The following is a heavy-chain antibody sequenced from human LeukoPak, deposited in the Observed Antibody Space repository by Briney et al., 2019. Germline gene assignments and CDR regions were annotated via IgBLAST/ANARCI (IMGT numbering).Heavy chain of an antibody. J-gene: IGHJ2*01. V-gene: IGHV3-21*01. Sequence: PGGSLRLSCAASGFTFSSYAMSWVRQAPGKGLEWVSSISSSSSYIYYADSVKGRFTISRDNAKNSLYLQMNSLRAEGTAVYYCAREYYDILTGYYSYWYFDLWGRGTLVTVSS. CDR3: AREYYDILTGYYSYWYFDL. D-gene: IGHD3-9*01. CDR2: ISSSSSYI. CDR1: GFTFSSYA.